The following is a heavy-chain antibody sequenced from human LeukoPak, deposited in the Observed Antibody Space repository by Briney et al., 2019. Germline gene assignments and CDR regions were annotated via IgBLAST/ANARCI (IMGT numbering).Heavy chain of an antibody. J-gene: IGHJ3*02. D-gene: IGHD3-10*01. CDR2: IYYSGST. CDR3: AANGGPRFGYAFDI. V-gene: IGHV4-59*08. CDR1: GGSFSSYY. Sequence: SETLSLTCAVYGGSFSSYYWSWIRQPPGKGLEWIGYIYYSGSTNYNPSLKSRVTISVDTSKNQFSLKLSSVTAADTAVYYCAANGGPRFGYAFDIWGQGTMVTVSS.